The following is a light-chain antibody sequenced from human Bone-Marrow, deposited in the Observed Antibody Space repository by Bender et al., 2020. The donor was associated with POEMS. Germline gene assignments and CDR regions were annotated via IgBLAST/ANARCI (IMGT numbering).Light chain of an antibody. V-gene: IGLV1-47*01. CDR2: RND. Sequence: QSVLTQPPSASGTPGQRVTLSCSGSRSNIGDNYLYWYQQLPGTAPKLLIYRNDQRPSGVPARFSGSKSGTSASLAITGLRSEDEADYYCAAWDDSLSGWVFGGGTKLTVL. CDR1: RSNIGDNY. CDR3: AAWDDSLSGWV. J-gene: IGLJ3*02.